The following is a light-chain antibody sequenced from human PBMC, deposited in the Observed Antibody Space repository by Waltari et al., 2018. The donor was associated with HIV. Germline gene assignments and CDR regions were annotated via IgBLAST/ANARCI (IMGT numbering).Light chain of an antibody. CDR1: QSVSSN. CDR2: GAS. V-gene: IGKV3-15*01. Sequence: ELVMTPSPATLSVSPGERATLSCRASQSVSSNLAWYQQKPGQAPRLLIYGASTRATGIPARFSGSGSGTEFTLTISSLQSEDFAVYYCQQYHNWPPWTFGQGTKVEIK. J-gene: IGKJ1*01. CDR3: QQYHNWPPWT.